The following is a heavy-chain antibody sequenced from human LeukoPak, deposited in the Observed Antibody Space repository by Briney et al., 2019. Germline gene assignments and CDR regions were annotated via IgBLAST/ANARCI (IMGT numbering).Heavy chain of an antibody. CDR2: INPNSGGT. J-gene: IGHJ5*02. V-gene: IGHV1-2*02. CDR1: GYTFTGYY. D-gene: IGHD3-10*01. Sequence: GASVKVSCKASGYTFTGYYMHWVRQSPGQGLEWMGWINPNSGGTNYAQKFQGRVTMTRDTSISTAYMELSRLRSDDTAVYYCARDHSWVRAQDPWGQGTLVTVSS. CDR3: ARDHSWVRAQDP.